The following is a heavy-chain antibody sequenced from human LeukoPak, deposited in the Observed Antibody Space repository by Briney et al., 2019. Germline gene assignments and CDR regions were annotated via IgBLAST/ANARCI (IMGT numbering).Heavy chain of an antibody. CDR2: TYYRSKWYN. V-gene: IGHV6-1*01. CDR1: GDSVSSNSAA. J-gene: IGHJ2*01. D-gene: IGHD4-17*01. Sequence: SQTLSLTCAISGDSVSSNSAAWNWIRQSPSRGLEWLGRTYYRSKWYNDYAVSVKSRITINPDTSKNQFSLQLNSVTPEDTAVYYCARDRATVTTTTEYWYFDLWGRGTLVTVSS. CDR3: ARDRATVTTTTEYWYFDL.